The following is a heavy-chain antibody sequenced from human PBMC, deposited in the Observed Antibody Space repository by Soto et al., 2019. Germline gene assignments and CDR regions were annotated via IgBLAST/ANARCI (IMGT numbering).Heavy chain of an antibody. CDR3: ERGRYGDY. J-gene: IGHJ4*02. Sequence: QVHLVQSGAEVKKPGASVKVSCKGSGYAFTTYGITWVRQAPGQGLEWMGWISAHNGNTNYAQNLQGRVTVTRDTSTSTAYMELRSLRSDDTAVYYCERGRYGDYWGQGALVTVSS. V-gene: IGHV1-18*01. D-gene: IGHD1-1*01. CDR2: ISAHNGNT. CDR1: GYAFTTYG.